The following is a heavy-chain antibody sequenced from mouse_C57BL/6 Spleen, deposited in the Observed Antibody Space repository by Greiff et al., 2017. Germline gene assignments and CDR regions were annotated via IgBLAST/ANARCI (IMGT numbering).Heavy chain of an antibody. V-gene: IGHV1-55*01. CDR3: AIFYGYHYAMDY. CDR1: GYTFTSYW. Sequence: QVQLQQPGAELVKPGASVKMSCKASGYTFTSYWITWVKRRPGQGLEWIGDIYPGSGSTNYNEKFKSKATLTVDTSSSTAYMQLSSLTSEDSAVYYCAIFYGYHYAMDYWGQGTSVTVSS. CDR2: IYPGSGST. J-gene: IGHJ4*01. D-gene: IGHD2-2*01.